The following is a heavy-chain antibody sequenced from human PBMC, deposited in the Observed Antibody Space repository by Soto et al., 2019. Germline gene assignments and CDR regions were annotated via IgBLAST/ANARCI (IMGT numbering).Heavy chain of an antibody. J-gene: IGHJ5*02. CDR1: DDSLSTYY. CDR3: ARSAIPRGGWFRP. CDR2: IYASGST. Sequence: TLSLTCNVSDDSLSTYYWSWIRQPAGKGLEWIGSIYASGSTNYNPSLKGRVSMSVDTSKKQFSLRMISVTAADTAMYYCARSAIPRGGWFRPWGQGVLVTVS. V-gene: IGHV4-4*07. D-gene: IGHD2-21*01.